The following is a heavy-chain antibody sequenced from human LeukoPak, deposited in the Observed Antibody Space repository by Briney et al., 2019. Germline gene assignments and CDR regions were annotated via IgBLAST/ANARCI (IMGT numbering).Heavy chain of an antibody. CDR3: ARSSGAPDY. CDR2: IYNSGST. Sequence: SQTLSLTCTVSGGSISRGGYYWRWIRQHPGKGLEWIGYIYNSGSTYYNPSLKSRVTMSVDTSKNQFSLKLSSVTAADTAVYYCARSSGAPDYWGQGTLVTVTS. CDR1: GGSISRGGYY. D-gene: IGHD6-19*01. V-gene: IGHV4-31*03. J-gene: IGHJ4*02.